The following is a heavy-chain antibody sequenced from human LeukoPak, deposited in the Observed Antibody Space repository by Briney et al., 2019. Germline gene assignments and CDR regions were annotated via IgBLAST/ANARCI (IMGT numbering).Heavy chain of an antibody. J-gene: IGHJ4*02. CDR3: ARDLSGSLYFDF. V-gene: IGHV4-59*01. CDR1: GGSISSYY. D-gene: IGHD3-10*01. Sequence: SETLSLTCTVSGGSISSYYWSWTRQPPGKGLEWIGYIYYSGSTNYNPSLKSRVTISVDTSKNQFSLKLSSVTAADTAVYFCARDLSGSLYFDFWGPGVLVTVSS. CDR2: IYYSGST.